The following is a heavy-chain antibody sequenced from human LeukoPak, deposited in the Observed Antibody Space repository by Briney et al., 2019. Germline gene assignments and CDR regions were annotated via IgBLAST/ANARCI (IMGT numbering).Heavy chain of an antibody. J-gene: IGHJ4*02. CDR2: IVVGSGNT. V-gene: IGHV1-58*01. D-gene: IGHD4-17*01. CDR1: GFTFTSSA. Sequence: SVKVSCTASGFTFTSSAVQWVRQARGQRLEWIGWIVVGSGNTNYAQKFQERGTITRDMSTSTAYMELSSLRSEDTAVYYCAADPGHYGDYDFDYWGQGTLVAVSS. CDR3: AADPGHYGDYDFDY.